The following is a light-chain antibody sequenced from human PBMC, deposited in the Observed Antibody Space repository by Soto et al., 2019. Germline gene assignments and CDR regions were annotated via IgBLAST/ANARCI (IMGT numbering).Light chain of an antibody. CDR2: TAS. J-gene: IGKJ5*01. V-gene: IGKV1-9*01. CDR3: QQHQTYPLT. CDR1: QGITNY. Sequence: DFQLTQSPSFLSASVGDRVTITCRASQGITNYLAWYQQKPGKAPKPLIYTASTLQSGVPSRFGGSGAGAEFTLTITGLQPEDFATYFCQQHQTYPLTFGRGTRLEIK.